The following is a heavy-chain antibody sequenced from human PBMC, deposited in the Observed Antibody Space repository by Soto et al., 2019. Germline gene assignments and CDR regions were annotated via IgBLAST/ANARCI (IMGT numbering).Heavy chain of an antibody. CDR1: GGSFSGYY. Sequence: QVQLQQWGAGLLKPSETLSLTCAVYGGSFSGYYWSWVRQPPGKGLEWIGEIERGGSTNYNPSLKSRVAISVDTSNHQYSLKVTSVTAADTAVYYCARGYGSGSYWAYWGQGTLVTVSS. V-gene: IGHV4-34*02. D-gene: IGHD3-10*01. CDR3: ARGYGSGSYWAY. CDR2: IERGGST. J-gene: IGHJ4*02.